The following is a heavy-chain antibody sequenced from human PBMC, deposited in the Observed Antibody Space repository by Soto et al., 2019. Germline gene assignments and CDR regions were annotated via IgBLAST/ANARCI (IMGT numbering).Heavy chain of an antibody. CDR3: AKDQYYDFWSGYYYYGMDV. CDR1: GFTFSSYG. CDR2: ISYDGSNK. Sequence: GGSLRLSCAASGFTFSSYGMHWVRQAPGKGLEWVAVISYDGSNKYYADSVKGRFTISRDNSKNTLYLQMNSLRAEDTAVYYCAKDQYYDFWSGYYYYGMDVWGQGTTVTVSS. D-gene: IGHD3-3*01. V-gene: IGHV3-30*18. J-gene: IGHJ6*02.